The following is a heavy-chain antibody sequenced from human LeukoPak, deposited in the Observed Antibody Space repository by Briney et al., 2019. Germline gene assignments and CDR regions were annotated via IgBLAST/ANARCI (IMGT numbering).Heavy chain of an antibody. CDR2: IIPIFGTA. CDR1: GGTFSSYA. V-gene: IGHV1-69*05. D-gene: IGHD4-17*01. J-gene: IGHJ5*02. Sequence: SVKVSCKASGGTFSSYAISWVRQAPGQGLEWMGGIIPIFGTANYAQKFQGRVTITTDESTSTAYMELSSLRSGDTAVYYCARLTTVTNNWFDPWGQGTLVTVSS. CDR3: ARLTTVTNNWFDP.